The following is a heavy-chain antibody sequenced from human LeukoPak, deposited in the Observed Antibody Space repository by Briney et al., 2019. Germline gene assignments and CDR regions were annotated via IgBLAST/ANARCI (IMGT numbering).Heavy chain of an antibody. CDR1: GFTFSSYA. V-gene: IGHV3-23*01. CDR2: IRGSGGST. CDR3: AKTNYYDSGGLTADHLDY. Sequence: PGGSLRLSCAASGFTFSSYAMSWVRQAPGKGLEWVSAIRGSGGSTYYADSVKGRFTISRDNSKNTLYLQMNSLRAEDTAVYYCAKTNYYDSGGLTADHLDYWGQGTLVTVSS. D-gene: IGHD3-22*01. J-gene: IGHJ4*02.